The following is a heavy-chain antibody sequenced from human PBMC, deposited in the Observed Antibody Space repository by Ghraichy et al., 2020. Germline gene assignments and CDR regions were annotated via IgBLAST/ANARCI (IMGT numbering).Heavy chain of an antibody. CDR2: IYYRGNT. D-gene: IGHD6-19*01. Sequence: SQTLSLTCTVSGGSITSHYWSWIRQSPGKGLEWIGYIYYRGNTNYNPSLKGRVTMSIDTSKSQFSLRLTSATAADTAVYYCARETYQWYFDYWGQGALVIVSS. CDR1: GGSITSHY. CDR3: ARETYQWYFDY. J-gene: IGHJ4*02. V-gene: IGHV4-59*11.